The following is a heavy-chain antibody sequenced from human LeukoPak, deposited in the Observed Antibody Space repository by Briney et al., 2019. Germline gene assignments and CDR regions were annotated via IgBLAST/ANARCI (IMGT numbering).Heavy chain of an antibody. CDR2: INSDGSST. J-gene: IGHJ4*02. Sequence: GGSLRLSCAASGFTFSSYWMSWVRQAPGKGLVWVSRINSDGSSTSYADSVKGRFTISRDNAKNTLYLQMNSLRAEDTAVYYCARGDKGEVVPAVAHDYWGQGTLVTVSS. D-gene: IGHD2-2*01. V-gene: IGHV3-74*01. CDR1: GFTFSSYW. CDR3: ARGDKGEVVPAVAHDY.